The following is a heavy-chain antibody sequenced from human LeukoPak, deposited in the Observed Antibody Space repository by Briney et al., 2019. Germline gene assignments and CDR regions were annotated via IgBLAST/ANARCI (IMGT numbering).Heavy chain of an antibody. D-gene: IGHD1-26*01. Sequence: PGGSLRLSCAVSGITLSNYGMSWVRQAPGKGLEWVAGISASPGSTNYADSVKGRFTISRDNPKNTLYLQMNSLRAEDTAVYYCARVSGATSTFDYWGQGTLVTVSS. CDR2: ISASPGST. CDR1: GITLSNYG. J-gene: IGHJ4*02. V-gene: IGHV3-23*01. CDR3: ARVSGATSTFDY.